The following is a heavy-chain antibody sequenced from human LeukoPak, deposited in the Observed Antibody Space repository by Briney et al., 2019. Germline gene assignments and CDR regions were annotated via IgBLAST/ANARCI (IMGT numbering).Heavy chain of an antibody. CDR3: ARNYYDTAGHFGY. J-gene: IGHJ4*02. V-gene: IGHV1-46*01. D-gene: IGHD3-22*01. CDR2: INPSGGAT. CDR1: GYTFSSYY. Sequence: ASVKVSCKASGYTFSSYYFHWVRQAPGQGLEWMGLINPSGGATSFAQKFRGRVTMTRDMSTGTVFMELSSLRSDDTAVYFCARNYYDTAGHFGYWGQGTLVTVSS.